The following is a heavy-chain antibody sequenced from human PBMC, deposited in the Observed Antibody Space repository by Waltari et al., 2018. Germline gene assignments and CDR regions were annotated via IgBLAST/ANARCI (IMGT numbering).Heavy chain of an antibody. J-gene: IGHJ4*02. CDR2: IYSGGSST. Sequence: VIYSGGSSTYYADSVKGRFTISRDNSKNTLYLQMNSLRAEDTAVYYCAKGPPCDYWGQGTLVTVSS. V-gene: IGHV3-23*03. CDR3: AKGPPCDY.